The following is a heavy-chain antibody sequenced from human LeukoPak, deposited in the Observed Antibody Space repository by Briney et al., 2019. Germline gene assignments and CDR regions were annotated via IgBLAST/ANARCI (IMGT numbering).Heavy chain of an antibody. CDR1: GYIFSTYV. J-gene: IGHJ4*02. D-gene: IGHD3-22*01. V-gene: IGHV1-18*01. CDR2: VSTYIDNT. CDR3: AREYYDGSGYGPDY. Sequence: GASVKVSCKASGYIFSTYVITWVRQAPGQGLEWMGWVSTYIDNTNYAQKFQGRITMTTDTSMSTAYMELRSLTFDDTAMYYCAREYYDGSGYGPDYWGQGTLVTVSS.